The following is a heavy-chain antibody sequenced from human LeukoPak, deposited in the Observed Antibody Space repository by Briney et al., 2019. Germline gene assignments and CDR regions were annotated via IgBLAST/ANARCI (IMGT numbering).Heavy chain of an antibody. CDR2: INPNSGGT. CDR1: GGTFSSYA. D-gene: IGHD6-19*01. CDR3: ARVVSSGWYYFDY. Sequence: ASVKVSCKASGGTFSSYAISWVRQAPGQGLEWMGGINPNSGGTNYAQKFQGRVTMTRDTSISPAYMELSRLRSDDTAVYYCARVVSSGWYYFDYWGQGTLVTASS. V-gene: IGHV1-2*02. J-gene: IGHJ4*02.